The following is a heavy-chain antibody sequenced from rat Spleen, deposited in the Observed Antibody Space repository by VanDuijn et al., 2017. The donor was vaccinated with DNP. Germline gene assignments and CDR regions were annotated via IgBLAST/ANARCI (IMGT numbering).Heavy chain of an antibody. V-gene: IGHV5-22*01. D-gene: IGHD1-10*01. Sequence: EVQLVESGGGLVQPGRSLNLSCAASGFTFSDYYMAWVRQAPEEGLEWVASIASNGSRSFYSDSVKGRFTISRDNAKTSLYLEMNSLRSEDTATYYCARRGITTSFDYWGQGVMVTVSS. CDR2: IASNGSRS. J-gene: IGHJ2*01. CDR1: GFTFSDYY. CDR3: ARRGITTSFDY.